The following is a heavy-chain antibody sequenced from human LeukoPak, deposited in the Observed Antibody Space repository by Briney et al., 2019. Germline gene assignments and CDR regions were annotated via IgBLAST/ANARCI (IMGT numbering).Heavy chain of an antibody. J-gene: IGHJ4*02. V-gene: IGHV1-2*02. D-gene: IGHD3-10*01. CDR3: ARDGDYGTGSYYRGCIDS. CDR1: GYSFTAVY. CDR2: IHPRRGDT. Sequence: ASAKVSCKTSGYSFTAVYIHWVRQAPGQGLEWMGWIHPRRGDTNYAQKFQGRVTMTRDTSISTAYLDLSSLRSDDTAVYYCARDGDYGTGSYYRGCIDSWGQGTPVTVSP.